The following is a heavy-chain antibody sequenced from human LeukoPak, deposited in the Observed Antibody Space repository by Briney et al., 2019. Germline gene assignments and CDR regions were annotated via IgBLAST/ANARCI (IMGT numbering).Heavy chain of an antibody. CDR2: INPNSGGT. V-gene: IGHV1-2*02. J-gene: IGHJ4*02. CDR3: ARLYSSTEVIDS. Sequence: ASVKVSCKTSGYTFTDYYMHWVRQAPGQELEYMGWINPNSGGTNYAPKFQGRVTMTRDMSISTDYMELSSLRSDDTAVYYCARLYSSTEVIDSWGQGTLVTVSS. D-gene: IGHD2-2*01. CDR1: GYTFTDYY.